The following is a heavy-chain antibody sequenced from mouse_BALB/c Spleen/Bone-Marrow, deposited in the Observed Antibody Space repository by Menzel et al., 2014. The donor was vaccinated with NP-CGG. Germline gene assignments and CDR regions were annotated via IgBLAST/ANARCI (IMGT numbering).Heavy chain of an antibody. D-gene: IGHD2-10*02. Sequence: VKVVESGAELVRPGSSVKISRKASGYPFSSYWMNWVKQRPGQGLEWIGQIYPGDGETNYNGKFKGNATLTADKSSSTAYMQLISLTSEDSAVYFCARKYGDYWGQGTTLTVSS. CDR3: ARKYGDY. V-gene: IGHV1-80*01. J-gene: IGHJ2*01. CDR1: GYPFSSYW. CDR2: IYPGDGET.